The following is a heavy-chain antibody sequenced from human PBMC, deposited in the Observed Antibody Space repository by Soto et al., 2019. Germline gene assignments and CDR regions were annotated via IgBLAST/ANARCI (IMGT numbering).Heavy chain of an antibody. J-gene: IGHJ6*02. D-gene: IGHD3-3*01. CDR1: GYTFTGYY. CDR2: INPNSGGT. CDR3: ARDHGDDFWSGPYYYYCGMDV. V-gene: IGHV1-2*02. Sequence: GASVKVSCKASGYTFTGYYMHWVRQAPGQGLEWMGWINPNSGGTNYAQKFQGRVTMTRDTSISTAYMELSRLRSDDTAVYYCARDHGDDFWSGPYYYYCGMDVWGQGTTVTVSS.